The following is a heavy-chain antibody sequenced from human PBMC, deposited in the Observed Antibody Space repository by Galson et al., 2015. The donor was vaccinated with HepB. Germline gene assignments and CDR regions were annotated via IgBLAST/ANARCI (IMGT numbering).Heavy chain of an antibody. J-gene: IGHJ5*02. CDR3: ATGLVGATINWFDP. CDR1: GYTLTELS. CDR2: FDPEDGET. V-gene: IGHV1-24*01. Sequence: SVKVSCKVSGYTLTELSMHWVRQAPGKGLEWMGGFDPEDGETIYAQKFQGRVTMTEDTSTDTAYMELSSLRSEDTAVYYFATGLVGATINWFDPWGQGTLVTVSS. D-gene: IGHD1-26*01.